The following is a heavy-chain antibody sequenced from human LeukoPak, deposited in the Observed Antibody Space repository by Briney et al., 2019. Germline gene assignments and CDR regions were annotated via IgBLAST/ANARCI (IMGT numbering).Heavy chain of an antibody. CDR2: INWNGGST. CDR1: RFTFDDYG. CDR3: ASTIFGGFDP. D-gene: IGHD3-3*01. V-gene: IGHV3-20*04. Sequence: PGGSLRLSCAASRFTFDDYGMNWVRQAPGKGLEWVSGINWNGGSTGYADSVKGRFTISRDNAKNSLYLQMNSLRAEDTALYYCASTIFGGFDPWGQGTLVTVSS. J-gene: IGHJ5*02.